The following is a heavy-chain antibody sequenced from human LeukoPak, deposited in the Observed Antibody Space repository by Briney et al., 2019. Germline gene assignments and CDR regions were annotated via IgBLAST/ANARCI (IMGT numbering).Heavy chain of an antibody. CDR3: AKDFEWIPLWSGSFGTDV. Sequence: GGSLRLSCAASGFAFGGSAMDWVRQAPGKGLGWVSAISGVDGTTHYTDSVKRRFTIPRDDSKNTLYLQMNSLRVEDTAIYYCAKDFEWIPLWSGSFGTDVWGPGTTVTVSS. CDR2: ISGVDGTT. D-gene: IGHD3-10*01. CDR1: GFAFGGSA. J-gene: IGHJ6*02. V-gene: IGHV3-23*01.